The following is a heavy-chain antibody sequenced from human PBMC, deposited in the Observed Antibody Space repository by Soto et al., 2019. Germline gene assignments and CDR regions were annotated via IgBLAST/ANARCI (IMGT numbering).Heavy chain of an antibody. Sequence: ASVKVSCKVCGYALDGLSMHWVRQAPGQGLEWMGWISGYNGHTKYAQKFQGRVTMTTDTSTSTVYMDLRSLRSDDTAVYYCARGLPLAADYWGQGTLVTVSS. CDR3: ARGLPLAADY. CDR2: ISGYNGHT. CDR1: GYALDGLS. V-gene: IGHV1-18*01. J-gene: IGHJ4*02.